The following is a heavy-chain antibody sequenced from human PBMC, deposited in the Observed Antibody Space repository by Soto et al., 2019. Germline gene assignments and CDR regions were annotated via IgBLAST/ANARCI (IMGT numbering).Heavy chain of an antibody. V-gene: IGHV3-74*01. CDR3: ARGPRGIYGTAH. CDR1: GFTCSNDW. J-gene: IGHJ4*02. D-gene: IGHD2-8*02. CDR2: INMDGSRT. Sequence: GGSLRLSCAASGFTCSNDWMRLVRQGAGKGLVWVSRINMDGSRTNYADSVRGRFTISRDNAKNTVYLQMNSLRAEDTAIYYCARGPRGIYGTAHWRQGALVTVSS.